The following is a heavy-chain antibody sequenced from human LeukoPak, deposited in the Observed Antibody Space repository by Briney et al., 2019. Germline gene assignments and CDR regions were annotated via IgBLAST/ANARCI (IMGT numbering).Heavy chain of an antibody. V-gene: IGHV3-48*03. CDR2: ISSSGSTI. CDR1: EFSVGSNY. CDR3: AELGITMIGGV. J-gene: IGHJ6*04. D-gene: IGHD3-10*02. Sequence: GGSLRLSCAASEFSVGSNYMTWVRQAPGKGLEWVSYISSSGSTIYYADSVKGRFTISRDDAKNSLYLQMNSLRAEDTAVYYCAELGITMIGGVWGKGTTVTISS.